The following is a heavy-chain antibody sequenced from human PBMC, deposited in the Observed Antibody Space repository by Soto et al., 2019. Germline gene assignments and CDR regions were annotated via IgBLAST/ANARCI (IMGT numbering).Heavy chain of an antibody. CDR2: ISYDGSNK. Sequence: GSLRLSCAASGFTFSSYGMHWVRQAPGKGLEWVAVISYDGSNKYYADSVKGRFAISRDNSKNTLYLQVDSLKAEDTAVYYCAKAPYTSSYTSRYDFDYWSQGTLVTVSS. CDR1: GFTFSSYG. D-gene: IGHD6-6*01. CDR3: AKAPYTSSYTSRYDFDY. V-gene: IGHV3-30*18. J-gene: IGHJ4*02.